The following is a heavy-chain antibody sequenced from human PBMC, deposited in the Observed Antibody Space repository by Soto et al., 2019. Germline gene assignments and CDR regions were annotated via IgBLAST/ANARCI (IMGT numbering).Heavy chain of an antibody. J-gene: IGHJ4*02. Sequence: VLDYKIVNRHYRGCIRQSTGKGLERSGSLYHGGGTYHPPSLKSRVTSSFDTSKNQFSLKLRSVTAADTAVYYCVRAPVYCRGDSCHPDYFDPWGQGTLGSVSS. CDR1: DYKIVNRHY. CDR3: VRAPVYCRGDSCHPDYFDP. CDR2: LYHGGGT. D-gene: IGHD2-15*01. V-gene: IGHV4-38-2*02.